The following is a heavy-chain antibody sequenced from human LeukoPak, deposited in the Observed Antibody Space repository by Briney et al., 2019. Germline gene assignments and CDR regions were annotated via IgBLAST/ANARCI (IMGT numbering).Heavy chain of an antibody. CDR1: GFTFSSYW. D-gene: IGHD6-19*01. V-gene: IGHV3-74*01. Sequence: PGGSLRLSCAASGFTFSSYWMHWVRQDPGKGLVWVSRINSDGSSTSYADSVKGRFTISSDNAKNTLYLQMNSLRAEDTAEYYCARALAVAGTGGYYWGQGTLVTVSS. CDR2: INSDGSST. CDR3: ARALAVAGTGGYY. J-gene: IGHJ4*02.